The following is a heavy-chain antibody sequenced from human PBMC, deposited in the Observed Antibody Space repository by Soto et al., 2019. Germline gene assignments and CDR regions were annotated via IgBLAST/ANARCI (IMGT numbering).Heavy chain of an antibody. V-gene: IGHV4-39*01. CDR3: ARHYFQPGNSRHDSVDI. J-gene: IGHJ3*02. CDR1: GGSISSSSYY. Sequence: PSETLSLTCTVSGGSISSSSYYWGWIRQPPGKGLEWIGSIYYSGSTYYNPSLKSRVTISVDTSKNQFSLKLSSVTAADTAVYFCARHYFQPGNSRHDSVDIWGQGTMVTVSS. D-gene: IGHD3-9*01. CDR2: IYYSGST.